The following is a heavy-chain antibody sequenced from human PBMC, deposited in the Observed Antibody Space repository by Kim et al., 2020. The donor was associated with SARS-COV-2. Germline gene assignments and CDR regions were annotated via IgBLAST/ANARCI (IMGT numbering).Heavy chain of an antibody. CDR1: GFTVSSNY. V-gene: IGHV3-66*02. CDR2: IYSGGST. D-gene: IGHD3-3*01. Sequence: GGSLRLSCAASGFTVSSNYMSWVRQAPGKGLEWVSVIYSGGSTYYADSVKGRFTISRDNSKNTLYLQMNSLRAEDTAVYYCARDLADDFAFDIWGQGTMVTVSS. J-gene: IGHJ3*02. CDR3: ARDLADDFAFDI.